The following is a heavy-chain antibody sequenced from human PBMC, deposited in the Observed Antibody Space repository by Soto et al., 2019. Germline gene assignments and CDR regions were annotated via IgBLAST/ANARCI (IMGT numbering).Heavy chain of an antibody. CDR2: INPSGGST. CDR1: GYTFTSYG. Sequence: ASVKVSCKASGYTFTSYGISWVRQAPGQGLEWMGIINPSGGSTGYAQKFQGRVTMTRDTSTSTVYMELSSLRSEDTAVYYCAREGEPQGPQHIVVVTAIHDAFDIWGQGTMVTVSS. CDR3: AREGEPQGPQHIVVVTAIHDAFDI. D-gene: IGHD2-21*02. J-gene: IGHJ3*02. V-gene: IGHV1-46*01.